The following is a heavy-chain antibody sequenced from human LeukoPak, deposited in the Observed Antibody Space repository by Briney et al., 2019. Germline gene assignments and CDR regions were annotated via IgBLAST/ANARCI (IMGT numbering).Heavy chain of an antibody. CDR1: GYTFTGYY. CDR3: ASGVRYCSSTSCYFVPASLDY. CDR2: INPNSGGT. V-gene: IGHV1-2*02. J-gene: IGHJ4*02. D-gene: IGHD2-2*01. Sequence: ASVKVSCKASGYTFTGYYMHWVRQAPGQGLEWMGWINPNSGGTNYAQKFQGRVTMTRDTSISTAYMELSRLRSDDTAVYYCASGVRYCSSTSCYFVPASLDYWGQGTLVTVSS.